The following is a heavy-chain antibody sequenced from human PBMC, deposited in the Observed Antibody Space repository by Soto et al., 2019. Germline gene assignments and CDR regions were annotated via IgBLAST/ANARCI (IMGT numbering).Heavy chain of an antibody. Sequence: GGSLRLCCAASGFTFSSYAMSWVRQAPGKGLEWVSVISGSGGSTYYADSVKGRFTISRDNSKNTLYLQMNSLRAEGTAVYYCAKCSPRYSSGLKAYYFDYWGQGTLVTVSS. CDR2: ISGSGGST. D-gene: IGHD6-19*01. CDR1: GFTFSSYA. V-gene: IGHV3-23*01. CDR3: AKCSPRYSSGLKAYYFDY. J-gene: IGHJ4*02.